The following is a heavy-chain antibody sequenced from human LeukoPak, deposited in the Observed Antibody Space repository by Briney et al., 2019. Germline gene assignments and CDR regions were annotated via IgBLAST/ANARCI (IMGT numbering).Heavy chain of an antibody. Sequence: GRSLRLSCAASGFTFSNYAMHWVRQAPGKGLEWVAVIWYDGSNKYYVDSAKGRFTISRDNSKNTLYLQMNSLRAEDTAVYYCARDSPGYLAYDSWGQGTLVTVSS. J-gene: IGHJ4*02. V-gene: IGHV3-33*01. CDR1: GFTFSNYA. D-gene: IGHD1-1*01. CDR3: ARDSPGYLAYDS. CDR2: IWYDGSNK.